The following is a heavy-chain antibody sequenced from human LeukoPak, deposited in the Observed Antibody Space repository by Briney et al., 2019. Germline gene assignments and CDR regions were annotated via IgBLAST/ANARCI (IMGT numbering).Heavy chain of an antibody. CDR3: AKGTDY. CDR1: GFTFSSYA. J-gene: IGHJ4*02. Sequence: GGSLRLSCAASGFTFSSYAMNWVRQAPGKGLEWVSGISGSGTNTDYIDSVKGRFTVSRDNSKNTLYLQMSSLKAEDTAVYYCAKGTDYWGQGTLVTVSS. CDR2: ISGSGTNT. V-gene: IGHV3-23*01.